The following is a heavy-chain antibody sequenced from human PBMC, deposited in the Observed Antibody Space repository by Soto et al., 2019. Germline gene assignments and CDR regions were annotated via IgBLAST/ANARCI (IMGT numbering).Heavy chain of an antibody. CDR3: ARALDHFDN. V-gene: IGHV3-72*01. J-gene: IGHJ4*02. CDR1: GFTFSDHY. CDR2: SRNKAKSYTT. Sequence: EVQLVESGGGLVQPGGSLRLSCAASGFTFSDHYMDWVRQAPGKGLEWVARSRNKAKSYTTAYAASVKGRFTISRDDSRNSLYLQMDSLKIEDTAVYYCARALDHFDNWGQGTLVTVSS.